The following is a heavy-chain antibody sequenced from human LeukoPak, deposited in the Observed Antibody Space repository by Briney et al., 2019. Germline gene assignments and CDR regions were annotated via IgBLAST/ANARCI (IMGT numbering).Heavy chain of an antibody. J-gene: IGHJ4*02. Sequence: PSETLSLTCTVSGGSISTSSYNWGWIRQPPGKGLEWVSAISGSGGSTYYADSVKGRFTISRDNSKNTLYLQMNSLRAEDTAVYYCAKGPNELGFDYWGQGTLVTVSS. D-gene: IGHD2-8*01. CDR1: GGSISTSSYN. CDR3: AKGPNELGFDY. V-gene: IGHV3-23*01. CDR2: ISGSGGST.